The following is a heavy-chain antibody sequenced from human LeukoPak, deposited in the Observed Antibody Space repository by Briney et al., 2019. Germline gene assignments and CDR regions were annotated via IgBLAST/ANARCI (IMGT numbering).Heavy chain of an antibody. Sequence: GGSLRLSCAASGFIFSNYAMGWVPQAPGRGLEWGAGIGANGGAKYYADSVNGRFTISRDNTTNTMSLQMNSLRAEATAVYHCAKPYGGVWDPFDNWGQGTLVTVST. CDR1: GFIFSNYA. CDR2: IGANGGAK. D-gene: IGHD2-8*02. J-gene: IGHJ4*02. V-gene: IGHV3-23*01. CDR3: AKPYGGVWDPFDN.